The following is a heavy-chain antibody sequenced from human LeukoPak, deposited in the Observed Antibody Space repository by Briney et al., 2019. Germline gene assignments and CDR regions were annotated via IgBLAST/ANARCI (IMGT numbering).Heavy chain of an antibody. D-gene: IGHD3-10*01. CDR3: ARESASGSQIDY. CDR2: INSDGSST. CDR1: GFSFTSYW. Sequence: PGGSLRLSCAASGFSFTSYWMHWVRQAPGKGLVWVSRINSDGSSTSYADSVKGRFTISRDNAKNTLYLQMNSLRDEDTAVYYCARESASGSQIDYWGQGTLVTVSS. J-gene: IGHJ4*02. V-gene: IGHV3-74*01.